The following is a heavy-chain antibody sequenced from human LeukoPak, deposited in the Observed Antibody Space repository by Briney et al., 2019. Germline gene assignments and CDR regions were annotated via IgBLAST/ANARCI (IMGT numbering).Heavy chain of an antibody. J-gene: IGHJ5*02. Sequence: ASVKVSSKASGYTFTSYDINWVRQAPGQGLEWMGWMNPNSGNTGYAQKFQGRVTMTRNTSISTAYMELSSLRSEDTAVYYCARGRIVVVVAATDWFDPWGQGTLVTVSS. CDR2: MNPNSGNT. V-gene: IGHV1-8*01. CDR3: ARGRIVVVVAATDWFDP. D-gene: IGHD2-15*01. CDR1: GYTFTSYD.